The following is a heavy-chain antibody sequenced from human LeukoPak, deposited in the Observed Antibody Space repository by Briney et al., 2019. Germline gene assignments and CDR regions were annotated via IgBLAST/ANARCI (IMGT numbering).Heavy chain of an antibody. CDR1: GYFISSGDY. Sequence: TSETLSLTCTVSGYFISSGDYWGWIRQPPGKGLQWIGIIHHSGSTYYNPSLKSRVTISVDTSKNQFSLKLSSVTAADTAVYYCARGGVVNPLFDYWGQGTLVTVSS. D-gene: IGHD4-23*01. V-gene: IGHV4-38-2*02. J-gene: IGHJ4*02. CDR2: IHHSGST. CDR3: ARGGVVNPLFDY.